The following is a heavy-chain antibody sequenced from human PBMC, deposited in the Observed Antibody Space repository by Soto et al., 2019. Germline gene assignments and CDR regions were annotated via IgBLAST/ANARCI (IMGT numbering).Heavy chain of an antibody. CDR3: ARVDIVGATRSYYYYYGMDV. CDR1: GYSISSGYY. V-gene: IGHV4-38-2*01. D-gene: IGHD1-26*01. J-gene: IGHJ6*02. Sequence: PSETLSLTCAVSGYSISSGYYWGWIRQPSGKGLEWIGSIYHSGSTYYNPSLKSRVTISVDTSKNQFSLKLSSVTAADTAVYYCARVDIVGATRSYYYYYGMDVWGQGTTVTVSS. CDR2: IYHSGST.